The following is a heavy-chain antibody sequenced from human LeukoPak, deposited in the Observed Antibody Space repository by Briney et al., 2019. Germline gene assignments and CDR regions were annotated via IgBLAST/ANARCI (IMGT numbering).Heavy chain of an antibody. CDR2: ICGSGGDT. Sequence: GGSLRLSCAASGFTFSSYAMSWVRQAPGKGLEWVSVICGSGGDTYYADSVKGRFTISRDNSKNALYLQMNGLRAEDTAVYYCAKGGGESCYSVNDYRGQGTLVTVSS. D-gene: IGHD2-15*01. V-gene: IGHV3-23*01. J-gene: IGHJ4*02. CDR3: AKGGGESCYSVNDY. CDR1: GFTFSSYA.